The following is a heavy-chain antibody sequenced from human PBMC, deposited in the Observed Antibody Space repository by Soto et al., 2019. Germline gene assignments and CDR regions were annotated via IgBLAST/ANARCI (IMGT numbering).Heavy chain of an antibody. CDR1: GYSISNTNW. CDR3: ARLGDSSGNHAYWFAP. CDR2: IYYSGNT. V-gene: IGHV4-28*01. J-gene: IGHJ5*02. D-gene: IGHD3-10*01. Sequence: QVQLQESGPGLVKPSDTLSLTCAVSGYSISNTNWWGWIRQPPGKGLEWIGYIYYSGNTYYNPSLKSRVTMSVDTSKNQFSLKLSSVTAVDTAVYYCARLGDSSGNHAYWFAPWGQGTLVTVSS.